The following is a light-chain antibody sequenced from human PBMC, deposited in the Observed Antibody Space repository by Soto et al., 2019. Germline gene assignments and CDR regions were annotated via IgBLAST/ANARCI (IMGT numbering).Light chain of an antibody. V-gene: IGKV2D-29*01. J-gene: IGKJ4*01. Sequence: DIVLTQTPLSLSVTPGQPASISCRSSQSLLHGDGKTYLYWFVQKPGQPPQLLIYEVYKQFSGVPDRFSGSGSGTDFTLKITRVEAEDVGTYCCMQSTQLPLTFGGGTKVEIK. CDR1: QSLLHGDGKTY. CDR3: MQSTQLPLT. CDR2: EVY.